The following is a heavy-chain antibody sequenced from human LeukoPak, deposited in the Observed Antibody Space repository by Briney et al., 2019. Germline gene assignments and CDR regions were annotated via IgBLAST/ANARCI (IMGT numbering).Heavy chain of an antibody. V-gene: IGHV1-69*06. CDR3: ARDYPPT. J-gene: IGHJ5*02. CDR1: GGTLSSYA. CDR2: IIPIFGTA. Sequence: GASVRVSCKASGGTLSSYAISCVPDALGEGLEWMGRIIPIFGTANYAQKFQGRVTITADKSTSTAYMELSSLRSEDTAVYYCARDYPPTWGQGTLVTVSS.